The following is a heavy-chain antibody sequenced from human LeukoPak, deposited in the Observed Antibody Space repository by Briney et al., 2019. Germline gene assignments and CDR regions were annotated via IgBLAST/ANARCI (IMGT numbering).Heavy chain of an antibody. CDR3: AREEEGIAAAVHAPFDC. CDR1: GYTFTSYY. CDR2: INPSGGST. J-gene: IGHJ4*02. D-gene: IGHD6-13*01. Sequence: ASVKVSCKASGYTFTSYYMHWVRQAPGQGLEWMGIINPSGGSTSYAQKFQGRVTMTRDTSTSTVYMELSSLRSEDTAVYYCAREEEGIAAAVHAPFDCWGQGTLVTVSS. V-gene: IGHV1-46*01.